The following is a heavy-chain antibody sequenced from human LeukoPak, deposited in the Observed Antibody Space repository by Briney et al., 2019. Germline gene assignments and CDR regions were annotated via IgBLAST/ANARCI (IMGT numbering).Heavy chain of an antibody. CDR3: ARWAAGAAAGNFDY. CDR2: IYHNGIN. CDR1: GGSVNSGNHY. V-gene: IGHV4-39*01. D-gene: IGHD6-13*01. J-gene: IGHJ4*02. Sequence: PSETLSLTCTVAGGSVNSGNHYWGWLRQPPGKGLEWIGSIYHNGINYYNPSVASRVTISVDTSKNQFSLNLTAVTAADSAVYFCARWAAGAAAGNFDYWGQGTLVTVSS.